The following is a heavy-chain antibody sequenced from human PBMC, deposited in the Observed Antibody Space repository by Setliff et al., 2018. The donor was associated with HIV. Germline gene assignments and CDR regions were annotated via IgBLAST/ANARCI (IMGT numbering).Heavy chain of an antibody. D-gene: IGHD2-2*01. J-gene: IGHJ6*03. Sequence: PSETLSLTCTASGGSISSYYWSWIRQPPGKGLEWIGYIYYSGSTNYNPSLKSRVTISVDTSKNPFYLKLSSVTAADTAVYYCARGRRSTSSYYYYYCMDVWGKGTTVTVSS. V-gene: IGHV4-59*01. CDR2: IYYSGST. CDR3: ARGRRSTSSYYYYYCMDV. CDR1: GGSISSYY.